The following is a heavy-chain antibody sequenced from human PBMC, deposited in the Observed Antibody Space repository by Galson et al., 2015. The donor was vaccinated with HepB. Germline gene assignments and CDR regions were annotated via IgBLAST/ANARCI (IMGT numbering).Heavy chain of an antibody. CDR2: ISHDGSNK. CDR3: AKDKNYGDFSPYYYYYYGMDV. Sequence: SLRLSCAASGFTFSTYGMHWVRQAPGKGLDWVAVISHDGSNKYYAASVKGRFTISRDSSKNTLYLQMYSLRAEDTAVYYCAKDKNYGDFSPYYYYYYGMDVWGQGTTVTVSS. D-gene: IGHD4-17*01. J-gene: IGHJ6*02. CDR1: GFTFSTYG. V-gene: IGHV3-30*18.